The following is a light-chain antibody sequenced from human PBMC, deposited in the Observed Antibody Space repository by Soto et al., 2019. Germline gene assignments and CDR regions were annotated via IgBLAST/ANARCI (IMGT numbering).Light chain of an antibody. CDR1: QGIGSW. Sequence: DIQMTQSPSSVSASVGDRVTITCRASQGIGSWLAWYQQKPGKAPNILIYAASSLQSGVPSRFSGSGSGTDFTLTISSLQPEDFATYYCQQDNNFPLTFGGGTKVEIK. J-gene: IGKJ4*01. CDR2: AAS. V-gene: IGKV1-12*01. CDR3: QQDNNFPLT.